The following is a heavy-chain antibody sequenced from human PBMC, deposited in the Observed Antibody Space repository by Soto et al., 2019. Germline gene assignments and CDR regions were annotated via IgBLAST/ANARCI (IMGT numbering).Heavy chain of an antibody. D-gene: IGHD4-17*01. CDR2: IYYSGST. Sequence: SETLSLTCTVSGGSISSGDYYWSWIRQPPGKGLEWIGYIYYSGSTYYNPSLKSRVTISVDTSKNQFSLKLSSVTAADTAVYYCARMLTSNYGGNFDYWGQGTLVTVSS. V-gene: IGHV4-30-4*01. CDR1: GGSISSGDYY. CDR3: ARMLTSNYGGNFDY. J-gene: IGHJ4*02.